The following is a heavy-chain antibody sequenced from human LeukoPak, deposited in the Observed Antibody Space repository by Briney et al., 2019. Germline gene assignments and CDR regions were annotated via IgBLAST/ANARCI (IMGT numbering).Heavy chain of an antibody. CDR3: ARRTRSGGSFYYYYYMDV. D-gene: IGHD2-15*01. CDR1: GGSISSSSYY. CDR2: IYYSGST. Sequence: PSETLSLTCTVSGGSISSSSYYWGWIRQPPGKGLEWIGSIYYSGSTYYNPSLKSRVTISVDTSKNQFSLKLSSVTAADTAVYYCARRTRSGGSFYYYYYMDVWGKGTTVTVSS. V-gene: IGHV4-39*07. J-gene: IGHJ6*03.